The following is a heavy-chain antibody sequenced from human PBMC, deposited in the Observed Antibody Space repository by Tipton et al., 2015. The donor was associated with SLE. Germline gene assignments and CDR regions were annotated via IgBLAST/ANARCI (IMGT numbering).Heavy chain of an antibody. V-gene: IGHV1-18*01. CDR3: ATEISGNYCPTDY. CDR2: ISVYNGDT. J-gene: IGHJ4*02. CDR1: GYTFTTYG. D-gene: IGHD3-10*01. Sequence: QSGAEVKKPGASVKVSCKASGYTFTTYGISWVRQAPGQGLEWMGWISVYNGDTKYAQKMQGRVTMTTDPSTSTAYMELRSLRSDDTAVYYCATEISGNYCPTDYWGQGTLVTVSS.